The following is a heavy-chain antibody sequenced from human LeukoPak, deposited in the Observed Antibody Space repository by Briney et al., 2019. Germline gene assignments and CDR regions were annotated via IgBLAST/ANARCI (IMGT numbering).Heavy chain of an antibody. J-gene: IGHJ4*02. CDR3: TLIQGWGSGSYYRDF. CDR2: VKSRSAGETT. D-gene: IGHD3-10*01. V-gene: IGHV3-15*01. Sequence: SGGSLRLSCAASGFSISNDLMSWVRQAPGKGLQWVARVKSRSAGETTDYAAPVKGRFTISIDDSKNTLYLQMNSLKTEDTAVYYCTLIQGWGSGSYYRDFWGQGTLVTVSS. CDR1: GFSISNDL.